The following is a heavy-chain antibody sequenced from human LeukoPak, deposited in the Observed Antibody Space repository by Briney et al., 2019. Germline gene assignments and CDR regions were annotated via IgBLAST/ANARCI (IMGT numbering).Heavy chain of an antibody. CDR1: GGSISSSSYY. D-gene: IGHD3-10*01. CDR3: ARSYGSGSYSFDAFDI. Sequence: SETLSLTCTVSGGSISSSSYYWGWIRQPPGKGLEWIGSIYYSGSTYYNPSLKSRVTISVDTSKNQFSLKLSSVTAADTAVYYCARSYGSGSYSFDAFDIWGQGTMVTVSS. V-gene: IGHV4-39*07. J-gene: IGHJ3*02. CDR2: IYYSGST.